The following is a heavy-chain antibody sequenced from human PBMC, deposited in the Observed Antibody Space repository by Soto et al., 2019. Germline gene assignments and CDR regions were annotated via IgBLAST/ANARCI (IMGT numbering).Heavy chain of an antibody. CDR2: ISAYNGNI. CDR3: ARGQDILTRWKFTL. J-gene: IGHJ4*02. Sequence: QVRLVQSGAEVKKPGASVKVSCKTYGYDFTNYGINWVRQAPGQGLEWVGWISAYNGNIGYAQNFRGRATLTTDTATGPGHIELSSLTSDGTSLYFCARGQDILTRWKFTLWGQATRVSFSS. V-gene: IGHV1-18*01. D-gene: IGHD3-9*01. CDR1: GYDFTNYG.